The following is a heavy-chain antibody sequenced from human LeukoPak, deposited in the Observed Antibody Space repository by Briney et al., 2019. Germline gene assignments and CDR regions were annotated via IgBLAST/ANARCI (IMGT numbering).Heavy chain of an antibody. Sequence: GGSLRLSCAASGFIFSSYGMHWVRQAPGKGLEWVAVMWYDGSNKYYADSVKGRFTISRDNPKNTLYLQMNSLRAEDTAVYYCARDRGDGYVVDDAFDIWGQGTMVTASS. CDR1: GFIFSSYG. CDR2: MWYDGSNK. CDR3: ARDRGDGYVVDDAFDI. J-gene: IGHJ3*02. D-gene: IGHD3-22*01. V-gene: IGHV3-33*01.